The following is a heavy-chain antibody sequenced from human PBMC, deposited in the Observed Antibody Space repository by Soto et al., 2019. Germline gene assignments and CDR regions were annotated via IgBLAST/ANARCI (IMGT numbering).Heavy chain of an antibody. V-gene: IGHV4-38-2*02. D-gene: IGHD2-15*01. CDR1: VYSISSGYY. CDR2: IYHSGST. Sequence: SETLALTCAVSVYSISSGYYWGWIRQPPGKGLEWIGSIYHSGSTYYSPSLKSRVTISVDTSKNQFSLKLSSVTAADTAVYYCARDSYCSGGSCYSYGWFDPWGQGTLVTVS. CDR3: ARDSYCSGGSCYSYGWFDP. J-gene: IGHJ5*02.